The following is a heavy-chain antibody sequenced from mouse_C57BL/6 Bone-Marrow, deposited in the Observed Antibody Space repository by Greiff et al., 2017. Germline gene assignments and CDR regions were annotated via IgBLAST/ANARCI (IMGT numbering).Heavy chain of an antibody. D-gene: IGHD1-1*01. CDR1: GFTFSDYY. CDR3: ARQGITTVVALYAMDY. J-gene: IGHJ4*01. V-gene: IGHV5-12*01. Sequence: EVKLVESGGGLVQPGGSLKLSCAASGFTFSDYYMYWVRQTPEKRLEWVAYISNGGGSTYYPDTVKGRFTISRDNAKNTLYLQMSRLKSEDTAMYYCARQGITTVVALYAMDYWGQGTSVTVSS. CDR2: ISNGGGST.